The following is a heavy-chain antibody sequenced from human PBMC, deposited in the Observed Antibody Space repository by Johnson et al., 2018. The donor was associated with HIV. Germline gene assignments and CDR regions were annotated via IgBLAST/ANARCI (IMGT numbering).Heavy chain of an antibody. D-gene: IGHD1-1*01. CDR1: GFTFPTYA. J-gene: IGHJ3*01. V-gene: IGHV3-23*04. CDR3: AKDRHNDWNPPFLAFDV. CDR2: ISVTAGDT. Sequence: VQLVESGGGLVQPGRSLRLSCAASGFTFPTYAMSWVRQAPGKGLEWVSGISVTAGDTYYPGSVKGRFPISRENAKNSLYLQMNSLRAGDTALYYCAKDRHNDWNPPFLAFDVWGHGTLVTVSS.